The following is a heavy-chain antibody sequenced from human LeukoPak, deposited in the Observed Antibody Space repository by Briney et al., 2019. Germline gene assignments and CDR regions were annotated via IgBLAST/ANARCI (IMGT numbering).Heavy chain of an antibody. CDR2: ISGSGGST. J-gene: IGHJ4*02. D-gene: IGHD5-18*01. CDR3: AKVAGYSYVGVYYFDY. V-gene: IGHV3-23*01. Sequence: GGSLRLSCAASEFTFSTYAMNWVRQAPGKGLEWASAISGSGGSTYYADSVKGRFTISRDNSKNTLYLQMNSLRAEDTAVYYCAKVAGYSYVGVYYFDYWGQGTLVTVSS. CDR1: EFTFSTYA.